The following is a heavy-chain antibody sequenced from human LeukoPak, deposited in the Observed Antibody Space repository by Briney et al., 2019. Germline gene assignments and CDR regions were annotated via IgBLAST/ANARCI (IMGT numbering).Heavy chain of an antibody. CDR3: ARLHYYGSGIWDY. J-gene: IGHJ4*02. CDR2: IYYSGST. CDR1: GGSISSGGYY. D-gene: IGHD3-10*01. Sequence: PSETLSLTCTVSGGSISSGGYYWSWIRQHPGKGLEWIGYIYYSGSTYYNPSLKSRVTISVDTSKNQFSLKLSSVTAADTAVYYCARLHYYGSGIWDYWGQGTLVTVSS. V-gene: IGHV4-31*03.